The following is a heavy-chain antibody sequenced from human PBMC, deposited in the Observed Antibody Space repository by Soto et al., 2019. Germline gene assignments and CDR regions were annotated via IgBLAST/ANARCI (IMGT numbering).Heavy chain of an antibody. CDR1: GYTFTGYY. V-gene: IGHV1-2*04. CDR3: ARESMVRGVIGY. CDR2: INPNSGGT. J-gene: IGHJ4*02. D-gene: IGHD3-10*01. Sequence: ASVKVSCKASGYTFTGYYMHWVRQAPGQGLEWMGWINPNSGGTNYAQKFQGWVTISVDTSKNQFSLKLSSVTAADTAVYYCARESMVRGVIGYWGQGTLVTVSS.